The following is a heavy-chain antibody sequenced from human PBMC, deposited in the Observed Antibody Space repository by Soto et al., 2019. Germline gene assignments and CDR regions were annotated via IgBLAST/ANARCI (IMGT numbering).Heavy chain of an antibody. CDR2: ISAYNGHT. Sequence: QVQLVQSGPEVKKPGASVKVSCKASGYTFTNYGLNWVRQAPGQGLEWMGWISAYNGHTKYSQIFQARVNMATGTTTSTAYMELRSLTSDDTAVYYCARKGAGTNPVGYWGQGTLVTVSS. V-gene: IGHV1-18*01. J-gene: IGHJ4*02. CDR3: ARKGAGTNPVGY. D-gene: IGHD2-2*01. CDR1: GYTFTNYG.